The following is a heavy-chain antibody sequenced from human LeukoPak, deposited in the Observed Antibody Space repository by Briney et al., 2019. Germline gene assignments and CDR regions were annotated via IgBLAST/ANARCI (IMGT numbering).Heavy chain of an antibody. Sequence: GESLKISCAASGFTFSSHWVHWVRQAPGKGLVWVSRISSDGSTTTYADSVKGRFTISRDNAKSTLYLHMNSLSPEDTAVYYCARGRFYDLWDYYLDYWGQGTLVTVSS. CDR3: ARGRFYDLWDYYLDY. J-gene: IGHJ4*02. V-gene: IGHV3-74*01. CDR1: GFTFSSHW. CDR2: ISSDGSTT. D-gene: IGHD2/OR15-2a*01.